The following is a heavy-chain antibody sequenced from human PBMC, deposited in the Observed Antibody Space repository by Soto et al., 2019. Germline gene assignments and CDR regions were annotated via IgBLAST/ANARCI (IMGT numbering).Heavy chain of an antibody. J-gene: IGHJ4*02. CDR1: GFNVGAFA. CDR2: ISVSDAFI. V-gene: IGHV3-23*01. Sequence: EVQLLESGGDLVQPGGSLRLSCAASGFNVGAFAVNWVRQAPGKGLEWVSGISVSDAFIYYADSVSGRFSISRDASENILYLQMNSLRVDDTALYYCTRETVAGITGLDYWGPGTLVTVSS. CDR3: TRETVAGITGLDY. D-gene: IGHD1-20*01.